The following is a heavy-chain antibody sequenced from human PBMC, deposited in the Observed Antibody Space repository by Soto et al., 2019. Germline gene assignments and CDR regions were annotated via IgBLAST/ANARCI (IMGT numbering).Heavy chain of an antibody. CDR3: ARDGSTSWYSYDYHGMDV. J-gene: IGHJ6*02. Sequence: EVQLVESGGGLVQPGGSLRLSCAASGFTFRTYWLSWVCQVPGKGLEWVANINLDGIGKNYVDSVKGRFTISRDNARKSLYLQRSSLRAEDTALYYCARDGSTSWYSYDYHGMDVWGQGTTVTVSS. CDR1: GFTFRTYW. V-gene: IGHV3-7*05. CDR2: INLDGIGK. D-gene: IGHD5-18*01.